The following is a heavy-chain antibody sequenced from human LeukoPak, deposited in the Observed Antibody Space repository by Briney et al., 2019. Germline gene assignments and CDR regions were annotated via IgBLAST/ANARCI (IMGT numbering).Heavy chain of an antibody. V-gene: IGHV1-69*13. D-gene: IGHD3-22*01. J-gene: IGHJ4*02. Sequence: SVKVSCKASGGTFSSYAISWVRQAPGQGLEWMGGIIPIFGTANYAQKFQGRVTITADESTSTAYMELSSLRSEDTAVYYCARVYYDSSGYYLWTPLDYFDYWGQGTLVTVSS. CDR2: IIPIFGTA. CDR1: GGTFSSYA. CDR3: ARVYYDSSGYYLWTPLDYFDY.